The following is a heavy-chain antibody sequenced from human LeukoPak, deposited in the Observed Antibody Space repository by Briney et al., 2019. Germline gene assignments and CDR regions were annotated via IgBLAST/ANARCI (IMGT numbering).Heavy chain of an antibody. CDR2: IFYSGST. J-gene: IGHJ4*02. Sequence: PSETLSLTCTVSGGSISSSSYYWGWIRQPPGKGLVWIGSIFYSGSTSYNPSLESRVTVSVDTSKNQFSLKLTSVTAADTAVYYCARHGSSSNICHFDYWGQGTLVTVSS. CDR1: GGSISSSSYY. D-gene: IGHD4-11*01. CDR3: ARHGSSSNICHFDY. V-gene: IGHV4-39*01.